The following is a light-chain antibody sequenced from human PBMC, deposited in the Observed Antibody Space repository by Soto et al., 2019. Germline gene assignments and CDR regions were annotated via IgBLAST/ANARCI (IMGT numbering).Light chain of an antibody. CDR3: QSYDRSNVV. CDR1: SGSIASNY. V-gene: IGLV6-57*01. J-gene: IGLJ2*01. CDR2: EDN. Sequence: NFMLTQPHSVSESPGKTVTISCTRSSGSIASNYVQWYQQRPGSSPTTVIYEDNQRPSGVPDRFSGSIDSSSNSAYLTISGLKTEDEADYYCQSYDRSNVVFGGGTKLTVL.